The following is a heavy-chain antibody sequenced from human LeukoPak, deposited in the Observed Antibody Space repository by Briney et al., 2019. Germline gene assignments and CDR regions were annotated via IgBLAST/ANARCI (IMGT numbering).Heavy chain of an antibody. CDR1: GYTFTGYY. CDR2: INPNSGGT. CDR3: ARDLGSSSPDGDY. J-gene: IGHJ4*02. V-gene: IGHV1-2*02. D-gene: IGHD6-6*01. Sequence: ASVKVSCKASGYTFTGYYMHWVRQAPGQRLEWMGWINPNSGGTNYAQKFQGRVTMTRDTSISTAYMELSRLRSDDTAVYYCARDLGSSSPDGDYWGQGTLVTVSS.